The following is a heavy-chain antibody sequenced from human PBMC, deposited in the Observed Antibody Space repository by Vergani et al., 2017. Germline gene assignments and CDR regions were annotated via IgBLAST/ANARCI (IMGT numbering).Heavy chain of an antibody. J-gene: IGHJ6*02. D-gene: IGHD5-24*01. Sequence: EVQLVESGGGLVQPGGSLRLSCAASGFTFSSYAMSWVRQAPGKGLEWVSAISGSGGSTYYADSVKGRFTISRDNSKNTLYLQMNSLRAEDTAVYYCAKDRDGYETPSYYYGMDVWGQGTTVTVSS. V-gene: IGHV3-23*04. CDR3: AKDRDGYETPSYYYGMDV. CDR2: ISGSGGST. CDR1: GFTFSSYA.